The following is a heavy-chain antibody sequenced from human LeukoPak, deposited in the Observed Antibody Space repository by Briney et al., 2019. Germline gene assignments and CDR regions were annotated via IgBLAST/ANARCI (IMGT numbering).Heavy chain of an antibody. J-gene: IGHJ6*02. CDR3: TTDEDWNYARKDV. CDR2: TVSEIDGGTT. D-gene: IGHD1-7*01. CDR1: GFTFNYAW. V-gene: IGHV3-15*04. Sequence: GGSLRLSCAASGFTFNYAWMSWVRQVPGKGPEWVGQTVSEIDGGTTDYATPVKGRFTISRDDSKSTLYLQMNSLKIEDTAVYYCTTDEDWNYARKDVWGQGATVIVSS.